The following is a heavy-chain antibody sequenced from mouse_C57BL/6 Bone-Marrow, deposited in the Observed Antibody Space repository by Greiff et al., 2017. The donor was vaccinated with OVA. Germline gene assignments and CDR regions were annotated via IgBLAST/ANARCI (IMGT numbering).Heavy chain of an antibody. CDR1: GFTFSSYA. D-gene: IGHD1-1*01. V-gene: IGHV5-4*01. J-gene: IGHJ2*01. CDR2: ISDGGSYT. CDR3: ARITFFDY. Sequence: EVQRVESGGGLVKPGGSLKLSCAASGFTFSSYAMSWVRQTPEKRLEWVATISDGGSYTYYPDNVKGRFTISRDNAKNNLYLQMSHLKSEDTAMYYCARITFFDYWGQGTTLTVSS.